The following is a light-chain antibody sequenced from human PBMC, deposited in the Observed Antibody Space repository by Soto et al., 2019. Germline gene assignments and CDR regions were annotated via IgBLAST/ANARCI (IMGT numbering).Light chain of an antibody. Sequence: DIQMTQSPSSLSASVGDRVTITCRASQGLRNYLAWYQQKPGRVPKLLIYGASTLQSGVPSRFSGSGSGTDYTLTINSLQPEDVATSYCQLYNNAPFTFGPGTKVDIK. CDR2: GAS. J-gene: IGKJ3*01. CDR3: QLYNNAPFT. CDR1: QGLRNY. V-gene: IGKV1-27*01.